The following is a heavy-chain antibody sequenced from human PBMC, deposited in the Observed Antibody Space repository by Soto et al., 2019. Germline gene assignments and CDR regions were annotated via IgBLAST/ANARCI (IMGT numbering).Heavy chain of an antibody. CDR3: ARARHYDSSGYRNWFDP. D-gene: IGHD3-22*01. V-gene: IGHV4-30-2*01. J-gene: IGHJ5*02. CDR2: IYHSGST. CDR1: GGSISSGGYS. Sequence: SETLSLTCAVSGGSISSGGYSWSWIRQPPGKGLEWIGYIYHSGSTYYNPSLKSRVTISVDRSKNQFSLKLSSVTAADTAVYYCARARHYDSSGYRNWFDPWGQGTLVTVSS.